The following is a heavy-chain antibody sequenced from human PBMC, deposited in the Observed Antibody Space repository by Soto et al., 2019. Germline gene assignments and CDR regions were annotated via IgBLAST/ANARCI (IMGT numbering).Heavy chain of an antibody. V-gene: IGHV3-33*01. D-gene: IGHD3-3*01. CDR3: ARDLADFSFYSAIDY. CDR1: GFTFSSYG. CDR2: IWYDGSNK. Sequence: GGSLRLSCAASGFTFSSYGMHWVRQAPGKGLEWVAVIWYDGSNKYYADSVKGRFTISRDNSKNTLYLQMNSLRAEDTAVYYCARDLADFSFYSAIDYWGQGTLVTVSS. J-gene: IGHJ4*02.